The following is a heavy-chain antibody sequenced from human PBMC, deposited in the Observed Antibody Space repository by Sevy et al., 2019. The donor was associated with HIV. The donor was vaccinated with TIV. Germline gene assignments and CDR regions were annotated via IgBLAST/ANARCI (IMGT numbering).Heavy chain of an antibody. CDR2: INHSGST. CDR3: ARGRGIDYGDYTAFDI. J-gene: IGHJ3*02. CDR1: GGSFSGYY. Sequence: SETLSLTCAVYGGSFSGYYWSWIRQPPGKGLEWIGEINHSGSTNYNPSLKSRVTISVDTSKNQFSLKLSSVTAADTAVYYCARGRGIDYGDYTAFDIWGQWTMVTVSS. V-gene: IGHV4-34*01. D-gene: IGHD4-17*01.